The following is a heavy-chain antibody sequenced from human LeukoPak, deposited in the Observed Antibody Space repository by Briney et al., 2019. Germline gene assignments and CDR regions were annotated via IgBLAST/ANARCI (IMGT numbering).Heavy chain of an antibody. CDR1: GGSISSYY. CDR2: IYTSGST. J-gene: IGHJ4*02. Sequence: SETLSLTCTVSGGSISSYYWSWIRQPAGKGLEWIGRIYTSGSTTYNPSLKSRVHMSVDTYKNQFSLKLSSVTAADTAVYYCARVDTAMVVDYWGQGTLVTVPS. CDR3: ARVDTAMVVDY. V-gene: IGHV4-4*07. D-gene: IGHD5-18*01.